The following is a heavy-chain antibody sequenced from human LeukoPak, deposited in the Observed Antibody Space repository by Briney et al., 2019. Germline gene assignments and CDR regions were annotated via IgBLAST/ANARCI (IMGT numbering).Heavy chain of an antibody. V-gene: IGHV3-23*01. CDR3: ARGSSGWSKNY. Sequence: GGSLRLSCAASGFTFSTDAMTRVRQAPGKGLQWVSAISGSGGDAYYEDSVKGRFTISRDNSKNMMYLQMNSLRAEDTAVYYCARGSSGWSKNYWGQGTLVTVSS. CDR1: GFTFSTDA. D-gene: IGHD6-19*01. CDR2: ISGSGGDA. J-gene: IGHJ4*02.